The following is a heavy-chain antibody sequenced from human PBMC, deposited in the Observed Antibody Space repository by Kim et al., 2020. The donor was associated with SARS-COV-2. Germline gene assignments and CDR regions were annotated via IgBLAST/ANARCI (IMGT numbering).Heavy chain of an antibody. Sequence: GGSLRLSCAASGFTFSNAWMNWVRQAPGKGLEWVGRIKSKTDGGTRDYAAPVKGRFTISRDDSKNTLYLQMNSLNTEDAGVYYCVTTHYTVVSLSSATWGQGTLVTVSS. V-gene: IGHV3-15*01. D-gene: IGHD2-8*02. CDR3: VTTHYTVVSLSSAT. CDR1: GFTFSNAW. CDR2: IKSKTDGGTR. J-gene: IGHJ5*02.